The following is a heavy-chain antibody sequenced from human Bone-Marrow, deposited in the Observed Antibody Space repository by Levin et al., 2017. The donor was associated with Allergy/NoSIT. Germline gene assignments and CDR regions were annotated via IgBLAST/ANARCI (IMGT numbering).Heavy chain of an antibody. D-gene: IGHD3-3*01. Sequence: SETLSLTCTVSDGSISSSSHYWGWIRQPPGKGLEWMGVIYYSGSTYYNPSLKSRVTISLDSSKAQFSLTVSSVTAAATAVYYCARYTVITMFDTWGQGTLVTVSS. CDR2: IYYSGST. V-gene: IGHV4-39*01. CDR1: DGSISSSSHY. J-gene: IGHJ5*02. CDR3: ARYTVITMFDT.